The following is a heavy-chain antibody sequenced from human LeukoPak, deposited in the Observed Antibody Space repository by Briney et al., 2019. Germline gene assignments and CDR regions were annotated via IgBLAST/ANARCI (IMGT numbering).Heavy chain of an antibody. CDR2: ISSSSSYT. D-gene: IGHD2-21*01. Sequence: GGSLRLSCTASGFTFSDYYMNWIRQAPGKGVEWISYISSSSSYTKYSDSVKGRFTISRDNARNSLYLQWSGLRAEDTAVYYCARGHMVASYYFDYWGQGTLVTVSS. J-gene: IGHJ4*02. CDR1: GFTFSDYY. CDR3: ARGHMVASYYFDY. V-gene: IGHV3-11*05.